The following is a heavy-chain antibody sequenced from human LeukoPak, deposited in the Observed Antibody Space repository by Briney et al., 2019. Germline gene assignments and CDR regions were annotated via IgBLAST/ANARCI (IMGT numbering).Heavy chain of an antibody. Sequence: SETLSLTCTVPDGSISSYYWSWIRQPPGKGLEWIGYIYYSGSTNYNPSLKSRVTISVDTSKNQFSLKLSSVTAADTAVYYCANYYYDSSGYYYFDYWGQGTLVTVSS. D-gene: IGHD3-22*01. CDR2: IYYSGST. CDR1: DGSISSYY. J-gene: IGHJ4*02. CDR3: ANYYYDSSGYYYFDY. V-gene: IGHV4-59*01.